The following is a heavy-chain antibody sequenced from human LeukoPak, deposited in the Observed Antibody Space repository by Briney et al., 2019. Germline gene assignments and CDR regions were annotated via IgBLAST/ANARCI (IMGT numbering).Heavy chain of an antibody. D-gene: IGHD3-10*02. J-gene: IGHJ4*02. V-gene: IGHV3-53*01. Sequence: GGSLRLSCAASGFSVNSNYMTWVRQAPGKGLEWVSVLYTGGNTYYAESVQGRFSISRDNYRNTLYLQMNSLRAEDTAVYYCARGFYFVGRQPAYAFDFWGLGTLVTVSS. CDR3: ARGFYFVGRQPAYAFDF. CDR2: LYTGGNT. CDR1: GFSVNSNY.